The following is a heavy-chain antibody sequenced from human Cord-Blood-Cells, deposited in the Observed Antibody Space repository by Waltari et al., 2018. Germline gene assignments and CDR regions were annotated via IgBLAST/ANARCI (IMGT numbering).Heavy chain of an antibody. CDR1: GYTFTGYY. CDR2: INPNSGGT. V-gene: IGHV1-2*02. CDR3: ARGRARGYSGYDYVGDAFDI. D-gene: IGHD5-12*01. J-gene: IGHJ3*02. Sequence: QVQLVQSGAEVKKPGASVKVSCKASGYTFTGYYMPWLRQAPGQGLVWMGWINPNSGGTNYAQKFQGRVTMTRDTSISTAYMELSRLRSDDTAVYYCARGRARGYSGYDYVGDAFDIWGQGTMVTVSS.